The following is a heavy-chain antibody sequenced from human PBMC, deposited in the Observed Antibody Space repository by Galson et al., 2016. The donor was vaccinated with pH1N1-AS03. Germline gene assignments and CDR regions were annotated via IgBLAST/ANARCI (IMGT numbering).Heavy chain of an antibody. D-gene: IGHD3-22*01. Sequence: SLRLSCAASEFTISKYGMHWVRQAPGKGLEWMAIIWNDGGTTHYADSVKGRFTISRDNSKNTLYLQMNSLRGEDTAVYYCVRDDDSSGYYPDSWGRGTLVTVSS. CDR3: VRDDDSSGYYPDS. J-gene: IGHJ4*02. CDR1: EFTISKYG. V-gene: IGHV3-33*01. CDR2: IWNDGGTT.